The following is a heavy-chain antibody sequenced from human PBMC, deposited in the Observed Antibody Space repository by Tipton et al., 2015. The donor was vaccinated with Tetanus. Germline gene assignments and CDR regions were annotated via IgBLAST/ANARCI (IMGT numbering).Heavy chain of an antibody. CDR1: GGSISSGGYY. CDR3: ARAALIVVDRHWYFDL. Sequence: LRLSCTVSGGSISSGGYYWSWIRQHPGKGLEWIGYIYYSGSTYYNPSLKSRVTISVDTSKNQFSLKLSSVTAADTAVYYCARAALIVVDRHWYFDLWGRGTLVTVSS. CDR2: IYYSGST. D-gene: IGHD3-22*01. J-gene: IGHJ2*01. V-gene: IGHV4-31*02.